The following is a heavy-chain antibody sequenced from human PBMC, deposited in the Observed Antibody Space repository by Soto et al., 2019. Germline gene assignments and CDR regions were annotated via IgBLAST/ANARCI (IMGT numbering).Heavy chain of an antibody. D-gene: IGHD5-12*01. V-gene: IGHV4-59*01. CDR2: IYYSGST. CDR3: AREMATEGTFDY. J-gene: IGHJ4*02. CDR1: GGSISSYY. Sequence: SETLSLTCTVSGGSISSYYWSWVRQPPGKGLEWIGYIYYSGSTNYNPSLKSRVTISVDTSKNQFSPKLSSVTAADTAVYYCAREMATEGTFDYWGQGTLVTVSS.